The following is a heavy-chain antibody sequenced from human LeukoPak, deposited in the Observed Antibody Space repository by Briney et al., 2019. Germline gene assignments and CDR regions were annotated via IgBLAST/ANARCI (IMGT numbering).Heavy chain of an antibody. V-gene: IGHV4-59*01. J-gene: IGHJ5*02. Sequence: SETLSLTCTVSAGSISSYYWSWIRQPPGKGLEWIGYIYYSGSTSYNPSLKSRVTISLDTSKNQFSLKLSSVTAADTAVYYCARGSWAGYGGNPVEFDPWGQGTLVTVSS. CDR1: AGSISSYY. CDR2: IYYSGST. D-gene: IGHD4-17*01. CDR3: ARGSWAGYGGNPVEFDP.